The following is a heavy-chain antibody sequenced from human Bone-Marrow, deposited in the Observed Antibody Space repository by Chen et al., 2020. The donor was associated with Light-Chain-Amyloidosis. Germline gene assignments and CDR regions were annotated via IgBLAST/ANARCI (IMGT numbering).Heavy chain of an antibody. J-gene: IGHJ4*02. CDR2: MSYSGST. D-gene: IGHD2-15*01. CDR3: ARMFGFCSGGSCYSAYFDY. CDR1: GGSISINSYY. Sequence: QLQLQESGPGLVRTSETLSLTCTVSGGSISINSYYWGWIRQPPGKGLEWIGSMSYSGSTYYSPSLKSRVTISVDTPKNQFSLRLNSVTAADTALYYCARMFGFCSGGSCYSAYFDYWGQGALVTVSS. V-gene: IGHV4-39*01.